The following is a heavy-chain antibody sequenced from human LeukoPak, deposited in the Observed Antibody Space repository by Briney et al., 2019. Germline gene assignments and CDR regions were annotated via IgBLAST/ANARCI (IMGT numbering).Heavy chain of an antibody. V-gene: IGHV3-48*03. D-gene: IGHD6-13*01. CDR3: ARVSSSSWVYYYYGMDV. J-gene: IGHJ6*02. Sequence: PGGSLRLSCAASGFTFSSYEMNWVRQAPGKGLEWVSYISSSGSTIYYADSVKGRFTISRDNAKNSLFLQMNSLRAEDTAVYYCARVSSSSWVYYYYGMDVWGQGTTVTVSS. CDR2: ISSSGSTI. CDR1: GFTFSSYE.